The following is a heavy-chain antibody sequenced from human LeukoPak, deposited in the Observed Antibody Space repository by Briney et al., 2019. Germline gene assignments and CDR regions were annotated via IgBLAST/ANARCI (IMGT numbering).Heavy chain of an antibody. Sequence: SVKVSCKASGGTFSSYAISWVRQAPGQGLEWMGGIIPIFGTANYAQKFQGRVTITTDESTSTAYMELSSLRSEDTAVYYCARMEIVGATRYNWFDPWGQGTLVTVSS. CDR3: ARMEIVGATRYNWFDP. J-gene: IGHJ5*02. D-gene: IGHD1-26*01. V-gene: IGHV1-69*05. CDR1: GGTFSSYA. CDR2: IIPIFGTA.